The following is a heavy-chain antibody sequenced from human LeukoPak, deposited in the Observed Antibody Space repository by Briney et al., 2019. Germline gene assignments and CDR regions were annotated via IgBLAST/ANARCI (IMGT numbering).Heavy chain of an antibody. CDR1: GFTVSSNY. Sequence: GGSLRLSCAASGFTVSSNYMSWVRQAPGKGLEWVSVIYTSGSTYYADSVKGRFTISRDNSQNTVDLQMNSLRTEDTAVYYCTKGLWAGVSAARDWGQGALVTVSS. D-gene: IGHD2-8*01. CDR3: TKGLWAGVSAARD. CDR2: IYTSGST. V-gene: IGHV3-66*01. J-gene: IGHJ4*02.